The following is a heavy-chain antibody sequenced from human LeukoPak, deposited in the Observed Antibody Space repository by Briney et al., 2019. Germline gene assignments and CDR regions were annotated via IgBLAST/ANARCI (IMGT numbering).Heavy chain of an antibody. CDR3: ARGAKGYWYFDL. Sequence: GGSLRLSCVASGFTFSSYAMNWVRQAPGKGLVWVSRVNVDGSTYYADSVKGRFTVSRDNAENTLYLQVNSLGDEDTAVYYCARGAKGYWYFDLWGRGTLVTVSS. J-gene: IGHJ2*01. CDR1: GFTFSSYA. V-gene: IGHV3-74*01. CDR2: VNVDGST.